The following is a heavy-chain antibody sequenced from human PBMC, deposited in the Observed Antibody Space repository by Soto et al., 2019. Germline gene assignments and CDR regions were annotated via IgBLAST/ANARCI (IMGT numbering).Heavy chain of an antibody. CDR2: ISPRSGSA. Sequence: ASVKVSCKASGYTFSDYYIHWVRQAPGQGLEWMGWISPRSGSANFAQRFQGRVSMTRDTSITTAYMELRRLKSDDTAVYYCARGTYYGPAYGMDAWGQGTTVTVYS. D-gene: IGHD3-10*01. V-gene: IGHV1-2*02. CDR3: ARGTYYGPAYGMDA. J-gene: IGHJ6*02. CDR1: GYTFSDYY.